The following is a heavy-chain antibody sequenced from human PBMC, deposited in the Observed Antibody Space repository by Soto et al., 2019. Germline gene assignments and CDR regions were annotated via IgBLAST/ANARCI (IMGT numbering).Heavy chain of an antibody. D-gene: IGHD2-21*01. CDR1: GFSLSGDGVG. J-gene: IGHJ3*02. CDR2: IYWDDDQ. Sequence: QITLKESGPTLVKPTETLTVTCTVPGFSLSGDGVGVGWIRQPPGKALEWLALIYWDDDQRYSPSLKTRLTITKDASKNQVVLTMTNMDPMDTATYYCAHAYGGTSWPNDAFDIWGQGKVVTVSS. CDR3: AHAYGGTSWPNDAFDI. V-gene: IGHV2-5*02.